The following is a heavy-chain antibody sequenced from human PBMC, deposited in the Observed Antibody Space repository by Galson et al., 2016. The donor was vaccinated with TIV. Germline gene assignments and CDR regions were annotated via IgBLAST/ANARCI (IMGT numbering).Heavy chain of an antibody. CDR3: ASALDYGSNSVLWDLFDY. CDR2: ISSSSSYT. J-gene: IGHJ4*02. Sequence: SLRLSCAASGFIFSDYYMRWIRQAPGKGLEWVSYISSSSSYTNYADSVKGRFTISRDNAKNSLYLQMNSLRAEDTAVYYCASALDYGSNSVLWDLFDYWGQGSLVTVSS. D-gene: IGHD4-23*01. CDR1: GFIFSDYY. V-gene: IGHV3-11*06.